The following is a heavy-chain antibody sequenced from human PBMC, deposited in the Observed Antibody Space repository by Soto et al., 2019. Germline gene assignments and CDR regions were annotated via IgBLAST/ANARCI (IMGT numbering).Heavy chain of an antibody. J-gene: IGHJ4*02. Sequence: ASETLSLTCSVSSFSINSRYYWGWIRQPPGKGLEWIASIYNSVSTHYNPSLKSRATISVDTSHNQFSLRLSSVTAADTAIYYCARNTSGRYFDYWGPGTLVTV. CDR3: ARNTSGRYFDY. CDR2: IYNSVST. V-gene: IGHV4-38-2*02. D-gene: IGHD6-19*01. CDR1: SFSINSRYY.